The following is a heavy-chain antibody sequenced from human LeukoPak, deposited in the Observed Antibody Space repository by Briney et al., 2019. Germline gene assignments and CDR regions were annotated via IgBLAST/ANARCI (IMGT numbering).Heavy chain of an antibody. CDR3: ATEVAAAASFDF. CDR2: IYHNGNT. V-gene: IGHV4-30-2*01. Sequence: SETLSLTCAVSGGSISSGDYSWNWIRQPPGKVLEWIGYIYHNGNTYYNPSLKSRLTISLDRSENQFSLHLSSVTAADTAVYYCATEVAAAASFDFWSQGALVTVSS. D-gene: IGHD6-13*01. J-gene: IGHJ4*02. CDR1: GGSISSGDYS.